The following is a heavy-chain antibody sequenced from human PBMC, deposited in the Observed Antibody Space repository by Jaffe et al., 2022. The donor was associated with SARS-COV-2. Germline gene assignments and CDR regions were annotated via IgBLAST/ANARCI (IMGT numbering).Heavy chain of an antibody. Sequence: QVQLVQSGAEVKKPGASVKVSCKASGYTFTSYDINWVRQATGQGLEWMGWMNPNSGNTGYAQKFQGRVTMTRNTSISTAYMELSSLRSEDTAVYYCARWLRGSYYSRYNWFDPWGQGTLVTVSS. CDR3: ARWLRGSYYSRYNWFDP. CDR2: MNPNSGNT. D-gene: IGHD1-26*01. J-gene: IGHJ5*02. V-gene: IGHV1-8*01. CDR1: GYTFTSYD.